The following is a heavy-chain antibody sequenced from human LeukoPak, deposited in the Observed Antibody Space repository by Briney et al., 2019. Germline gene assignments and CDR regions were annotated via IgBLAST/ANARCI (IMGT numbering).Heavy chain of an antibody. J-gene: IGHJ4*02. V-gene: IGHV1-18*01. CDR2: ISAYNGNT. CDR1: GYTFTSYG. D-gene: IGHD6-13*01. Sequence: ASVKVSCKASGYTFTSYGISWVRQAPGQGLEWMGWISAYNGNTNYAQKLQGRVTMTTDTSTSTAYMELRSLRSDDTAVYYCARDRGSYSSSAPFDYWGQGTLVTVSS. CDR3: ARDRGSYSSSAPFDY.